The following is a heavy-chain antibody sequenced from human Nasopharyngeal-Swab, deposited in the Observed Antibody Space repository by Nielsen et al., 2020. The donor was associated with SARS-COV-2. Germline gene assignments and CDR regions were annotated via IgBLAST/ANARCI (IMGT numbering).Heavy chain of an antibody. V-gene: IGHV1-69*13. CDR1: LCTFRSYA. CDR3: AGHVSAIHHYYYGMDV. D-gene: IGHD5/OR15-5a*01. J-gene: IGHJ6*02. CDR2: IIPIFGTA. Sequence: SSVPVPRLPSLCTFRSYAISWVRQAPGQGLEWMGGIIPIFGTANYAQKFQGRVTITADESTSTAYMELRSLRSEDTAGYYCAGHVSAIHHYYYGMDVWGQGTTVTVSS.